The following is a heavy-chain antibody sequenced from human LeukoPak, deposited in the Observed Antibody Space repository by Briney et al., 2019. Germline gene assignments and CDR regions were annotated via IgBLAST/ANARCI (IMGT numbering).Heavy chain of an antibody. D-gene: IGHD3-3*01. Sequence: PGRSLRLSCGASGFTFSAYAMHWVRQAPGKGLEWVAVIWDDGSNKHYADSVKGRFTISRDNSKNTLYLQMNNLRADDTAVYYCAKDMGISIFGALTFHFAFWGQGTLVTVSS. CDR2: IWDDGSNK. CDR3: AKDMGISIFGALTFHFAF. J-gene: IGHJ4*02. CDR1: GFTFSAYA. V-gene: IGHV3-33*06.